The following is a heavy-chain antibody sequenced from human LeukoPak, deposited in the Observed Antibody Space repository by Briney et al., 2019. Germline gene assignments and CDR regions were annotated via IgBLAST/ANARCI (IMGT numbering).Heavy chain of an antibody. J-gene: IGHJ3*02. V-gene: IGHV3-23*01. Sequence: GGSLRLSCAASGFTFSNYAMSWVRQAPGKGLEWVSTIGNTGHATYYADSVKGRFTISRDNSKNTLDLQVNSLRVEDTAVYYCARGLFLSGYLDAFDMWGQGTVVTVSS. D-gene: IGHD3-22*01. CDR1: GFTFSNYA. CDR2: IGNTGHAT. CDR3: ARGLFLSGYLDAFDM.